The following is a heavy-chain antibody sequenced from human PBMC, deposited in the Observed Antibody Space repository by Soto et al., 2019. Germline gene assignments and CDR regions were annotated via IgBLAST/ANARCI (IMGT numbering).Heavy chain of an antibody. V-gene: IGHV4-31*01. Sequence: SETLSLTCTVSGGSISSGGYYWSWIRQHPGKGLEWIGYIYYSGSTYYNPSLKSQVTISVDTSKNQFSLKLSSMTAADTAVYYCVRSEATALDYWGQGTLVTVSS. J-gene: IGHJ4*02. CDR2: IYYSGST. CDR3: VRSEATALDY. CDR1: GGSISSGGYY.